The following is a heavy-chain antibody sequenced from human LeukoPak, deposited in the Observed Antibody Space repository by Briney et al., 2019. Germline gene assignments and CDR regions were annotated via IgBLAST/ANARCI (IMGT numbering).Heavy chain of an antibody. CDR3: ARGTYSSGWRAFDI. D-gene: IGHD6-19*01. Sequence: GGSLRLSCAASGFTVSSNYMCWVRQAPGKGPEWVSVIYSGGSTYYADSVKGRFTISRHNSKNTLYLQMNSLRAEDTAVYYCARGTYSSGWRAFDIWGQGTMVTVSS. V-gene: IGHV3-53*04. CDR1: GFTVSSNY. J-gene: IGHJ3*02. CDR2: IYSGGST.